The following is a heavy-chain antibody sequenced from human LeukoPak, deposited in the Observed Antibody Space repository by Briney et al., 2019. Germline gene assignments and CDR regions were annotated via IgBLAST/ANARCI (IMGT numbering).Heavy chain of an antibody. Sequence: APVKVSCKASGYTFTGYYMHWVRQAPGQGLEWMGRINPNSGGTNYAQKFQGRVTMTRDTSISTAYMELSRLRSDDTAVYYCARVLYTHLGSGSYGYDYWGQGTLVTVSS. CDR2: INPNSGGT. CDR3: ARVLYTHLGSGSYGYDY. J-gene: IGHJ4*02. V-gene: IGHV1-2*06. CDR1: GYTFTGYY. D-gene: IGHD3-10*01.